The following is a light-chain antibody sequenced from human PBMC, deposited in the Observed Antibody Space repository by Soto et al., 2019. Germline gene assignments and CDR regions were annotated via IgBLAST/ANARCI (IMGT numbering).Light chain of an antibody. CDR2: AAS. V-gene: IGKV1-39*01. J-gene: IGKJ5*01. Sequence: DIQMTQSPSSLSASVGDRVTITCRASQSISSYLNWYQQKPGKAPNLLIVAASSLQSGVPSRFSGSGSGTYFTLTISSLQPEDFATYYCQQSYNTPITFGQGTRLEIK. CDR3: QQSYNTPIT. CDR1: QSISSY.